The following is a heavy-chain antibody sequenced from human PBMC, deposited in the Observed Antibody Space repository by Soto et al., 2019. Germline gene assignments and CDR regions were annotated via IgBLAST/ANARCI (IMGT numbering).Heavy chain of an antibody. D-gene: IGHD3-22*01. CDR2: IYPGDSDT. Sequence: PGESLKISCKGSGYIFTSYWICCFLQMRVKGLEWMGIIYPGDSDTRYSPSFQGQVTISADKSISTAYLQWSSLKASDTAMYYCARHETLGYDSSNWFDPWGQGTLVTVSS. V-gene: IGHV5-51*01. J-gene: IGHJ5*02. CDR1: GYIFTSYW. CDR3: ARHETLGYDSSNWFDP.